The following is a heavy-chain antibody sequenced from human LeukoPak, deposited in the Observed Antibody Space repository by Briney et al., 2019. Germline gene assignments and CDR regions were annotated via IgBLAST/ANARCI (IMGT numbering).Heavy chain of an antibody. Sequence: SETLSLTCAVYGGSFSGYYWSWIRQPPGKGLEWIGEINHSGSTNYNPSLKSRVTISVDTSENQFSLKLSSVTAADTAVYYCARGARGYYYYGMDVWGQGTTVTVSS. CDR3: ARGARGYYYYGMDV. CDR1: GGSFSGYY. CDR2: INHSGST. V-gene: IGHV4-34*01. J-gene: IGHJ6*02.